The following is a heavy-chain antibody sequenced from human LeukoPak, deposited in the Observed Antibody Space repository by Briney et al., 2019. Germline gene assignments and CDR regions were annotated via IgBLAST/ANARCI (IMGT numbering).Heavy chain of an antibody. CDR2: IYYSGST. Sequence: SETLSLTCTVSGGSISSYYWSWIRQPPGKGLEWIGYIYYSGSTNYNPSLKSLVTISVDTSKNQFSLKLSSVTAADTAVYYCARENIVVVPAANVYYYYGMDVWGQGTTVTVSS. D-gene: IGHD2-2*01. J-gene: IGHJ6*02. V-gene: IGHV4-59*01. CDR1: GGSISSYY. CDR3: ARENIVVVPAANVYYYYGMDV.